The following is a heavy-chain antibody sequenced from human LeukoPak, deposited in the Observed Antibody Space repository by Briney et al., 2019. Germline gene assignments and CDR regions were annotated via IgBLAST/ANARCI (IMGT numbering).Heavy chain of an antibody. CDR3: ARESVGSCSGGSCYWGAYGDYVAYFDY. V-gene: IGHV1-69*13. Sequence: SVKVSCKASGGTFSSYAISWVRQAPGQGLERMGGIIPIFGTANYAQKFQGRVTITADESTSTAYMELSSLRSEDTAVYYCARESVGSCSGGSCYWGAYGDYVAYFDYWGQGTLVTVSS. D-gene: IGHD2-15*01. CDR2: IIPIFGTA. J-gene: IGHJ4*02. CDR1: GGTFSSYA.